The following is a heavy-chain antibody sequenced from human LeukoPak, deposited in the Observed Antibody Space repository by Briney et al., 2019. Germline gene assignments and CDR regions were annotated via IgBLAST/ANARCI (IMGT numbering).Heavy chain of an antibody. CDR3: ARDYGGNSRDWYFDL. CDR2: INHSGST. D-gene: IGHD4-23*01. V-gene: IGHV4-34*01. J-gene: IGHJ2*01. CDR1: GGSFSSYY. Sequence: SETLSLTCAVYGGSFSSYYWGWIRQPPGKVLEWIGEINHSGSTNYNPSLKSRVTISVDTSKNQFSLKLSSVTAADTAVYYCARDYGGNSRDWYFDLWGRGTLVTVSS.